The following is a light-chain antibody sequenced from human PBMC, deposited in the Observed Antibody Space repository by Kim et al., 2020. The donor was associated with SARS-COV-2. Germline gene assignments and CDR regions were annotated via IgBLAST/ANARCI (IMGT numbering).Light chain of an antibody. CDR1: QGISSY. CDR3: QLLNHYPLT. J-gene: IGKJ4*01. CDR2: AAS. V-gene: IGKV1-9*01. Sequence: IQLTQSPSSLSASVGDRVTITCRASQGISSYLAWYQQKPGKAPKVLIYAASTLQSGVPSRFSGSGSGTDFTLTISSLQPEDFETYYCQLLNHYPLTFGGGTKVDIK.